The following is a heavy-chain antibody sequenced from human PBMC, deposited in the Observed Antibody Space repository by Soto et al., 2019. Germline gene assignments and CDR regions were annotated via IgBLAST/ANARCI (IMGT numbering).Heavy chain of an antibody. D-gene: IGHD2-2*02. CDR2: IYYSGST. J-gene: IGHJ4*02. V-gene: IGHV4-59*01. CDR1: GGSISSYY. Sequence: SETLSLTCTVSGGSISSYYWSWIRQPPGKGLEWIGYIYYSGSTNYNPSLKSRVTISVDTSKNQFSLKLSSVTAADTAVYYCARDGYCSSTSCYTGLDYWGQGTLVTVSS. CDR3: ARDGYCSSTSCYTGLDY.